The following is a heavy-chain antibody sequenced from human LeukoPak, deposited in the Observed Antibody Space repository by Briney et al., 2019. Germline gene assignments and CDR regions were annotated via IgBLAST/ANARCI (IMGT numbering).Heavy chain of an antibody. CDR1: GGSFSGYY. CDR2: INHSGST. J-gene: IGHJ5*02. Sequence: SETLSLTCAVYGGSFSGYYWSWIRQPPGRGLEWIGEINHSGSTNYNPSLKSRVTISVGTSKNQFSLKLSSVTAEDTAVYYCARDQDSYGYRYWFDPWGQGTLVTVSS. V-gene: IGHV4-34*01. D-gene: IGHD5-18*01. CDR3: ARDQDSYGYRYWFDP.